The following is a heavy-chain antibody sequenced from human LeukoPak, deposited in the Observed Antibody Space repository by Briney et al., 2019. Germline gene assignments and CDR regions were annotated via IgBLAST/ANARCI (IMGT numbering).Heavy chain of an antibody. V-gene: IGHV4-4*02. D-gene: IGHD6-13*01. CDR2: IYHSGTT. J-gene: IGHJ5*02. CDR1: GASISSSYW. Sequence: SETLSLTCAVSGASISSSYWWSWVRQPPGKGLEWIGEIYHSGTTNYNPSLKSRVSISVDTSKNQFSLKLSSVTAADTAVYYCAARIAAAGGWFDPWGQGTLVTVSS. CDR3: AARIAAAGGWFDP.